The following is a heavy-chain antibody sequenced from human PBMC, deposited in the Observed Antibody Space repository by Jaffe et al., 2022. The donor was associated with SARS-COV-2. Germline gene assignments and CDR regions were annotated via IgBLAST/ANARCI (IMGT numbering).Heavy chain of an antibody. CDR3: ARDTYSSSWYYYGMDV. J-gene: IGHJ6*02. CDR2: IYSGGST. D-gene: IGHD6-13*01. Sequence: EVQLVESGGGLVQPGGSLRLSCAASGFTVSSNYMSWVRQAPGKGLEWVSVIYSGGSTYYADSVKGRFTISRDNSKNTLYLQMNSLRAEDTAVYYCARDTYSSSWYYYGMDVWGQGTTVTVSS. CDR1: GFTVSSNY. V-gene: IGHV3-66*02.